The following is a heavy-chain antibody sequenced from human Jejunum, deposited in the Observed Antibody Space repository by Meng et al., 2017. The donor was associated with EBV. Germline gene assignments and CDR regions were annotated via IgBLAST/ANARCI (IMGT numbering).Heavy chain of an antibody. V-gene: IGHV4-61*01. Sequence: VPRQESAQGLAQPSEPSSPTRQSAGASVISGSPYWCWIRQPPGKRLECIGYVYYSGTTNYNPSLKSRVTMSVDTSKNQFSLNLTSVTAADTAMYYCARDLYSHSSAGFDFWGRGTLVTVSS. J-gene: IGHJ4*02. CDR3: ARDLYSHSSAGFDF. CDR2: VYYSGTT. CDR1: GASVISGSPY. D-gene: IGHD6-6*01.